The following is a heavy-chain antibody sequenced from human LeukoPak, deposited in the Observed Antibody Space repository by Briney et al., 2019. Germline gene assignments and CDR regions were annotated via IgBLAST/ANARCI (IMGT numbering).Heavy chain of an antibody. J-gene: IGHJ6*03. V-gene: IGHV3-23*01. CDR1: GFTFSSYA. CDR3: VKGTSWINPYFYMDV. D-gene: IGHD2-2*01. CDR2: LSTGGGTA. Sequence: GGSLRLSCAASGFTFSSYAMSWVRQAPGKGLEWVSSLSTGGGTAFYADSVKGRFTISRDNSKSTLYLQMNSLRVEDTAVYYCVKGTSWINPYFYMDVWGKGTTVIVSS.